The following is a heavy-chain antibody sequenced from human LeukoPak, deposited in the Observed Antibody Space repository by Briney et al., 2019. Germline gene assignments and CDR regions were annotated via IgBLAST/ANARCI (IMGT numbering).Heavy chain of an antibody. Sequence: GGSLRLSCAASGFTFSNYWMRWVRQAPGKGLVWVSRINSDGTGTRDAVSVKGRFTTAKYNAKTTLYLQRNSLRAEDTAVYFCASGPTGFAWGQGTLVTVSS. CDR1: GFTFSNYW. J-gene: IGHJ5*02. CDR2: INSDGTGT. D-gene: IGHD1-14*01. CDR3: ASGPTGFA. V-gene: IGHV3-74*01.